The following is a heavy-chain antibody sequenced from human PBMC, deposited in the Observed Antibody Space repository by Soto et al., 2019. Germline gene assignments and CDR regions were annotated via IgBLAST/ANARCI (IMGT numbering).Heavy chain of an antibody. CDR3: ARGRYYGSGSYYNHYYYYYGMDV. Sequence: SETLSLTCAVYGGSFSGYYWSWIRQPPGKGLEWIGEINHSGSTNYNPSLKSQVTISVDTSKNQFSLKLSSVTAADTAVYYCARGRYYGSGSYYNHYYYYYGMDVWGQGATVTVSS. CDR1: GGSFSGYY. D-gene: IGHD3-10*01. V-gene: IGHV4-34*01. CDR2: INHSGST. J-gene: IGHJ6*02.